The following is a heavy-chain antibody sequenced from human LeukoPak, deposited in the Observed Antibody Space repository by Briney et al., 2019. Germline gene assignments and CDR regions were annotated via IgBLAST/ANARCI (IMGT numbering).Heavy chain of an antibody. CDR1: GAFTTNSHW. D-gene: IGHD4-17*01. CDR2: IYHSRTT. Sequence: PSGTLSLTCAVSGAFTTNSHWWSWARQPPGKGLEWIGEIYHSRTTNYNPSLKSRVTMSVDKSKNQFSLKLSSVTAADTAVYYCATYFYGEYGSYYFDYWGQGTLVTVSS. J-gene: IGHJ4*02. CDR3: ATYFYGEYGSYYFDY. V-gene: IGHV4-4*02.